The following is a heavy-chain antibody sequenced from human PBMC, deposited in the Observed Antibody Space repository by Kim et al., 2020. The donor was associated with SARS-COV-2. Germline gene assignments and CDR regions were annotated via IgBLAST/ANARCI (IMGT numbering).Heavy chain of an antibody. CDR3: AKNEYSSGWYDY. Sequence: ADPAKGLITSTRDNSKNTLYLQINSLRAEDTAVYYCAKNEYSSGWYDYWGQGTLVTVSS. J-gene: IGHJ4*02. V-gene: IGHV3-23*01. D-gene: IGHD6-19*01.